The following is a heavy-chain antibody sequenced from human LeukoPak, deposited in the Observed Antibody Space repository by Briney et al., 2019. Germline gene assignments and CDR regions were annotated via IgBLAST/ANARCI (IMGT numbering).Heavy chain of an antibody. CDR1: GFTFSSYA. D-gene: IGHD1-1*01. V-gene: IGHV3-23*01. Sequence: GGSLRLSCAASGFTFSSYAMSWVRQAPGKGLEWVSGISGSGSSTYYADSVKGRFTISRDNSKNTLYLQMNGLRAEDTAMYYCARTRVGTTADYWGQGTLVTVSS. CDR2: ISGSGSST. CDR3: ARTRVGTTADY. J-gene: IGHJ4*02.